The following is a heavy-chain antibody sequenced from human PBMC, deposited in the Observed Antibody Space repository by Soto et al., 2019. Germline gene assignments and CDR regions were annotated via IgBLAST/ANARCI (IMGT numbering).Heavy chain of an antibody. D-gene: IGHD1-26*01. J-gene: IGHJ4*02. V-gene: IGHV1-24*01. CDR2: FDPEDGET. CDR3: ATNVWEPGDHFDY. CDR1: GYTLTELS. Sequence: ASVKISCKVSGYTLTELSMHWVRQAPGKGLEWMGGFDPEDGETIYAQKFQGRVTMTEDTSTDTAYMELSSLRSEDTAVYYCATNVWEPGDHFDYWGQGTLVTVSS.